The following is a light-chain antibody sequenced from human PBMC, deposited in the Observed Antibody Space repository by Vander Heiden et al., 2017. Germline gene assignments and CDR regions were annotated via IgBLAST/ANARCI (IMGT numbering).Light chain of an antibody. CDR2: GAS. CDR3: QQYNNWPPYT. V-gene: IGKV3-15*01. J-gene: IGKJ2*01. Sequence: EIVMTQSPATLSVSPGERATLSCRASQSVSSNLAGYQQKPGQAPRLLIYGASTRSTGIPARFSGSGSGTEFTLPISSLQSEDFAVYYCQQYNNWPPYTFGQGTKLEIK. CDR1: QSVSSN.